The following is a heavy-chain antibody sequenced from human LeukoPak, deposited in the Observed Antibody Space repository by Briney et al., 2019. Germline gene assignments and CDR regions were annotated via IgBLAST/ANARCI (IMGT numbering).Heavy chain of an antibody. CDR1: GFTFSSYA. J-gene: IGHJ4*02. V-gene: IGHV3-23*01. CDR2: ISCSGGST. CDR3: AKDGDSSGYPYYFDY. D-gene: IGHD3-22*01. Sequence: PGGSLRLSCAASGFTFSSYAMSWVRQAPGKGLEWVSAISCSGGSTYYADSVKGRFTISRDNSKNTLYLQMNSLRAEDTAVYYCAKDGDSSGYPYYFDYWGQGTLVTDSS.